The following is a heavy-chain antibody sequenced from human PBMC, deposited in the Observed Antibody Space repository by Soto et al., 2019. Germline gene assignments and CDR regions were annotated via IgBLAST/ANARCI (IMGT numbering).Heavy chain of an antibody. CDR2: ISAYNGNT. CDR1: WYTFTSYG. CDR3: AREHVTMVRGVLNSFDP. V-gene: IGHV1-18*01. J-gene: IGHJ5*02. Sequence: ASVKVACKASWYTFTSYGISWVRQAPGQGLEWMGWISAYNGNTNYAQKLQGRVTMTTDTSTSTAYMELSSLRSEDTAVYYCAREHVTMVRGVLNSFDPWGPGPLVTVSS. D-gene: IGHD3-10*01.